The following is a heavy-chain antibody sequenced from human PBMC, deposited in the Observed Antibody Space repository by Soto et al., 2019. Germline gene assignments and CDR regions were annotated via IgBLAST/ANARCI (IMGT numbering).Heavy chain of an antibody. D-gene: IGHD3-22*01. V-gene: IGHV5-10-1*01. CDR2: MDPSDSQT. Sequence: PGESLKISCKGSGYSFAGYWITWVRQKPGKGLEWMGRMDPSDSQTYYSPSFRGHVTISVTKSITTVFLQWSSLRASDTAMYYCARQIYDSDTGPNCQYYFDSWGQGTPVTVSS. CDR3: ARQIYDSDTGPNCQYYFDS. CDR1: GYSFAGYW. J-gene: IGHJ4*02.